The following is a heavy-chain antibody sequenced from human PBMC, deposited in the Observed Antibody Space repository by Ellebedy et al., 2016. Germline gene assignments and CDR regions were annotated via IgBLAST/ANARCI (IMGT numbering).Heavy chain of an antibody. V-gene: IGHV1-18*01. J-gene: IGHJ3*02. Sequence: ASVKVSXKASGYTFTSYGISWVRQAPGQGLEWMGWISAYNGNTNYAQKLQGRVTMTTDTSTSTAYMELRSLRSDDTAVYYCARELAGYCSSTSCYHDAFDIWGQGTMVTVSS. CDR1: GYTFTSYG. D-gene: IGHD2-2*01. CDR2: ISAYNGNT. CDR3: ARELAGYCSSTSCYHDAFDI.